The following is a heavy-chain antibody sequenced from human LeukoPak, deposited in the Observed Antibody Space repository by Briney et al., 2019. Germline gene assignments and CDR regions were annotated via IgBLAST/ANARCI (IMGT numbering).Heavy chain of an antibody. J-gene: IGHJ4*02. D-gene: IGHD6-13*01. CDR2: TYYRSKWYN. V-gene: IGHV6-1*01. Sequence: SQTLSLTCGISGDSVSSNGAGWNWIRHSPSRGLEWLGRTYYRSKWYNDYAVSVKSRITINPDTPKNQFSLQLNSVTPEDTAVYYCARDLFQQQLDAFDYWGQGTLVTVSS. CDR1: GDSVSSNGAG. CDR3: ARDLFQQQLDAFDY.